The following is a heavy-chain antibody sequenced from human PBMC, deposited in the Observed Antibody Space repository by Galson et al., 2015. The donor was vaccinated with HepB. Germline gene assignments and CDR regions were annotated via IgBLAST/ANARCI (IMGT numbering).Heavy chain of an antibody. Sequence: SVKVSCKASGYSSTSYGISWVRQAPGQGLEWMGRISGNNSSANYAQKFQGRVNITTDTSTGTAYMELRSLGSDDTAVYYCANGGMGAIRRPTFDQWGQGTLVTVSS. V-gene: IGHV1-18*04. CDR1: GYSSTSYG. CDR2: ISGNNSSA. CDR3: ANGGMGAIRRPTFDQ. D-gene: IGHD5-24*01. J-gene: IGHJ4*02.